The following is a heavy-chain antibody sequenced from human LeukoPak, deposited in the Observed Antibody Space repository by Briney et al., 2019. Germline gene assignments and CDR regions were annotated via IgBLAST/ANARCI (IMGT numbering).Heavy chain of an antibody. V-gene: IGHV4-39*07. D-gene: IGHD5-18*01. CDR1: GGSISSSSYY. CDR3: ASGEPDTAMVLDY. CDR2: IYYSGST. J-gene: IGHJ4*02. Sequence: PSETLSLTCTVSGGSISSSSYYWGWIRQPPGKGLEWIGSIYYSGSTYYNPSLKSRVTISVDTSKNQFSLKLSSVTAADTAVYYCASGEPDTAMVLDYWGQGTLVTVSS.